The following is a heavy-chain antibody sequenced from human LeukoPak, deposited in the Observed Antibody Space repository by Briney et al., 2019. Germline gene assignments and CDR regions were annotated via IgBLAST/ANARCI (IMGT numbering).Heavy chain of an antibody. CDR3: AKDMGGTSFAFDI. D-gene: IGHD1-1*01. Sequence: GGSLRLSCAASGFTFSTFAMLWVRQPRGKGLEWVSSIFPSGGEIHYADSVRGRFTISRDNSKSTLSLQMNSLRAEDTAVYYCAKDMGGTSFAFDIRGQGTMVTVSS. CDR1: GFTFSTFA. CDR2: IFPSGGEI. V-gene: IGHV3-23*01. J-gene: IGHJ3*02.